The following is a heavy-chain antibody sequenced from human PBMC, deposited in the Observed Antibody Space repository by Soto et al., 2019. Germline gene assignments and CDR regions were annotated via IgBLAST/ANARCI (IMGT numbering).Heavy chain of an antibody. Sequence: GGSLRLSCAASGFTFSSYAMSWVRQAPGKGLEWVSAISGSGGSTYYADSVKGRFTISRDNSKNTLYLQMSSLRAEDTAVYYSAKDPFYYDILTGYYYNWFAPWGQGTLVTVSS. D-gene: IGHD3-9*01. J-gene: IGHJ5*02. CDR1: GFTFSSYA. CDR2: ISGSGGST. V-gene: IGHV3-23*01. CDR3: AKDPFYYDILTGYYYNWFAP.